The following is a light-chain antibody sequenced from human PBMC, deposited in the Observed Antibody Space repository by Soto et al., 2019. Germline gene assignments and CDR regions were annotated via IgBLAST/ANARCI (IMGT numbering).Light chain of an antibody. CDR1: QRVNSP. Sequence: IVMTQSPATLPVSPGERATLSCRTSQRVNSPLAWYQHKPGQAPRLLSYGASSRATCIPTRFSGSGSWTEFTLNIDCLQYEEFAIYFCQQYNNWPGTFGGGTKVAIK. CDR2: GAS. V-gene: IGKV3-15*01. CDR3: QQYNNWPGT. J-gene: IGKJ4*01.